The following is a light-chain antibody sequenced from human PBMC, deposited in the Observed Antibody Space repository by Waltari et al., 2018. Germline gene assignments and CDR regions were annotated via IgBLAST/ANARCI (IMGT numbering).Light chain of an antibody. V-gene: IGLV2-23*01. CDR1: STDLARYNL. CDR2: EAT. Sequence: QSALSQPASVSGSPGQSLTIPCTGASTDLARYNLFAWYQHHPNRAPKLIIYEATKRPSGISHRFSGAKSGATASLRISGLQADDEADYYCCSYTGSSTSYGCGGGTKVTVL. J-gene: IGLJ1*01. CDR3: CSYTGSSTSYG.